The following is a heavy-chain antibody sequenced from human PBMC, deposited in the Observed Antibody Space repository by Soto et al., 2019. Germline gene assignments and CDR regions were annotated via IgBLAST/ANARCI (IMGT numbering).Heavy chain of an antibody. V-gene: IGHV4-31*03. CDR2: IYYSGTT. CDR3: AREDIVVDP. D-gene: IGHD3-22*01. J-gene: IGHJ5*02. Sequence: SETLSLTCTVSGVSISGGGHNWSWTRQHPGKGLEWIGYIYYSGTTYYNPSLKSRVTISVDTSKNQFSLKLNSVTAADTAVYYCAREDIVVDPWGQGTLVTVSS. CDR1: GVSISGGGHN.